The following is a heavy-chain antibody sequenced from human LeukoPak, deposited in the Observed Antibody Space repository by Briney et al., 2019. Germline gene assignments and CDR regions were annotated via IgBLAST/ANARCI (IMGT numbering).Heavy chain of an antibody. CDR2: ILYDGSNK. V-gene: IGHV3-30-3*01. D-gene: IGHD6-19*01. CDR3: ARDLYAGGWATDF. J-gene: IGHJ4*02. Sequence: GGSLGLSCAASGFTFITSAMHWVRKAPAKGLEWVAIILYDGSNKYYANSVKGRFSISRDNSKNTVYLQLSSLRVEDTAIYYCARDLYAGGWATDFWGQGTLVTVSS. CDR1: GFTFITSA.